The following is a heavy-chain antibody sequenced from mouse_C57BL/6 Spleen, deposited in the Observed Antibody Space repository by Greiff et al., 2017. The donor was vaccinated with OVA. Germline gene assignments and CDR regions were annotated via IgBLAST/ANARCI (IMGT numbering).Heavy chain of an antibody. CDR3: ARDRDYYGMDY. V-gene: IGHV3-6*01. J-gene: IGHJ4*01. CDR2: ISYDGSN. CDR1: GYSITSGYY. Sequence: VQLKQSGPGLVKPSQSLSLTCSVTGYSITSGYYWNWIRQFPGNKLEWMGYISYDGSNNYNPSLKNRISITRDTSTNQFFLKLNSVTTEDTATYYCARDRDYYGMDYWGQGTSVTVSS.